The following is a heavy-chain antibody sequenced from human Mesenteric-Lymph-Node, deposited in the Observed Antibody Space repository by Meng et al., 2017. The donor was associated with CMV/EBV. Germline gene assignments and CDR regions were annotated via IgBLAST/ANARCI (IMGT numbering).Heavy chain of an antibody. J-gene: IGHJ4*02. CDR1: GASISSYNYY. CDR2: IFYSGTT. CDR3: ARDGTYSGLN. V-gene: IGHV4-39*07. D-gene: IGHD5-12*01. Sequence: TCTVSGASISSYNYYWDWIRPPPGKGLEWIGSIFYSGTTYYNPSYKSRITMSVDTSKNQFSPNLNSVTAADTAVYFCARDGTYSGLNWGQGTLVTVSS.